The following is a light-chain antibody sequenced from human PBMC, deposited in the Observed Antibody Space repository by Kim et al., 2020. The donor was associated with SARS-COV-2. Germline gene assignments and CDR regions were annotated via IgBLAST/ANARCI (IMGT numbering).Light chain of an antibody. CDR2: DVS. Sequence: GQSITISCTGTSSGVGGYNYVSWYQQHPGKAPKLMIYDVSNRPSGVSNRFSGSKSGNAASLTISGLQAEDEADYYCSSYTSSSTYVFGTGTKVTVL. CDR3: SSYTSSSTYV. V-gene: IGLV2-14*03. CDR1: SSGVGGYNY. J-gene: IGLJ1*01.